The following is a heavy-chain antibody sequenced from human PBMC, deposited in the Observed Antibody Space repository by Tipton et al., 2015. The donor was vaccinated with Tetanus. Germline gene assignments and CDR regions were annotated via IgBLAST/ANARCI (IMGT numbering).Heavy chain of an antibody. J-gene: IGHJ4*02. CDR3: ARHPGDLGNIVDY. CDR1: GGSFSGYY. Sequence: TLSLTCAVYGGSFSGYYWSWIRQPPGKGLEWIGEINHSGSTNYNPSLKSRVTISVDTSKNQFSLKLSSVTAADTAVYYCARHPGDLGNIVDYWGQGTLVTVSS. D-gene: IGHD4-17*01. CDR2: INHSGST. V-gene: IGHV4-34*01.